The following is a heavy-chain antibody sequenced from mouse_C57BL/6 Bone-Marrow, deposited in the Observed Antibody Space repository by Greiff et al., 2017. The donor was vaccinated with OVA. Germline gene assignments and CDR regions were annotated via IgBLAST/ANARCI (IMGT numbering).Heavy chain of an antibody. J-gene: IGHJ3*01. CDR2: FHPYNDDN. CDR3: AKGFYYYGSSFGVAY. D-gene: IGHD1-1*01. CDR1: GYTFTTYP. V-gene: IGHV1-47*01. Sequence: VQLQQSGAELVKPGASVKMSCKASGYTFTTYPIEWMKQNHGKSLEWIGNFHPYNDDNKYNEKFKGKATLTVEKSSSTVYLELSRLTSDDSAVYYCAKGFYYYGSSFGVAYWGQGTLVTVSA.